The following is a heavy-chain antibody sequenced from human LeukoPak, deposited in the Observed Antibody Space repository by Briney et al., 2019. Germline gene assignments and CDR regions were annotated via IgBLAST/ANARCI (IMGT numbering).Heavy chain of an antibody. CDR1: GFIFSNSW. CDR2: INQDGSDL. Sequence: PGGSLRLSCAASGFIFSNSWMNWVRQAPGKGLEWVANINQDGSDLYYVDSVKGRFTISRDNAKNSLYLQMNSLRAEDTAVYYCAELGITMIGGVWGKGTTVTISS. V-gene: IGHV3-7*01. J-gene: IGHJ6*04. D-gene: IGHD3-10*02. CDR3: AELGITMIGGV.